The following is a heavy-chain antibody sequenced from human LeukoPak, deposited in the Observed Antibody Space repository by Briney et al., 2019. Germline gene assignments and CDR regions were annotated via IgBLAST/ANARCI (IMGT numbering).Heavy chain of an antibody. V-gene: IGHV3-23*01. CDR1: GFTFSSYA. Sequence: AGGSLRLSCEASGFTFSSYAMSWVRQAPGKGLAWVSVISSSADSTYYADSVKGRFTISRDNSKNTLYLQMSNLRAEDTAVYYCAKPLEKYTYGGNFDYWGQGLLVTVSS. CDR3: AKPLEKYTYGGNFDY. CDR2: ISSSADST. J-gene: IGHJ4*02. D-gene: IGHD4-23*01.